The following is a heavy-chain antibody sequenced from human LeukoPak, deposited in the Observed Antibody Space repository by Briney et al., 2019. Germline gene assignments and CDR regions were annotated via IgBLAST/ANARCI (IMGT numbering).Heavy chain of an antibody. CDR1: GYTFTGYY. CDR3: ARGGRGLQFLDY. D-gene: IGHD5-24*01. Sequence: ASVKVSCKASGYTFTGYYIHWVRQAPGQGLEWMGWINPSSGGTNYVQKFQGRVTMARDTSISTAYMELSRLRSDDTAVYYCARGGRGLQFLDYWGQGTLVTVSS. J-gene: IGHJ4*02. V-gene: IGHV1-2*02. CDR2: INPSSGGT.